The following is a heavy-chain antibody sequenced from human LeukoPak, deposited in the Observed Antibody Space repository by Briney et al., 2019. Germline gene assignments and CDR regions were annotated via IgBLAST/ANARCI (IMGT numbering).Heavy chain of an antibody. CDR3: AKDLGSGIYYYHAMDV. CDR2: ISGSGGTT. V-gene: IGHV3-23*01. CDR1: GFTFSSYS. J-gene: IGHJ6*02. D-gene: IGHD3-10*01. Sequence: PGGSLRLSCTASGFTFSSYSLNWVRQAPGKGLEWVSGISGSGGTTYYADSVKGRFTISRDSSKNTLYLQMNSLRAEDTAVYYCAKDLGSGIYYYHAMDVWGQGTTVTVSS.